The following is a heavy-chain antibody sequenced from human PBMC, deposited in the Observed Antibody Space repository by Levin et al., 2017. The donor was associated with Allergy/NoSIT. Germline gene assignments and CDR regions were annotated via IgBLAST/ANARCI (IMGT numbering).Heavy chain of an antibody. J-gene: IGHJ4*02. CDR1: GASVSSNSAA. D-gene: IGHD2-2*01. CDR2: AYYRSKWYF. CDR3: ARSGPHCSASNCYPHFDY. V-gene: IGHV6-1*01. Sequence: SETLSLTCAISGASVSSNSAAWDWIRQSPSRGLEWLGRAYYRSKWYFDYAMSVKSRITITPDTSKNQFSLQLNSVTPEDSAVYYCARSGPHCSASNCYPHFDYWGQGTLVTVSS.